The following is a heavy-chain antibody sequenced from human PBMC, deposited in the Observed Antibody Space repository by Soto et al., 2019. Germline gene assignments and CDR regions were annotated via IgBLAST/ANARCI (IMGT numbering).Heavy chain of an antibody. CDR2: MNPNSGNT. J-gene: IGHJ6*03. CDR3: ARVGRSWSPGLVAGNYYYYYMDV. V-gene: IGHV1-8*01. D-gene: IGHD6-19*01. CDR1: GYTFTSYD. Sequence: ASVKVSCKASGYTFTSYDISWVRQATGQGLEWMGWMNPNSGNTGYAQKFQGRVTMTRNTSISTAYMELSSLRSEDTAVYYCARVGRSWSPGLVAGNYYYYYMDVWGKGTTVTVSS.